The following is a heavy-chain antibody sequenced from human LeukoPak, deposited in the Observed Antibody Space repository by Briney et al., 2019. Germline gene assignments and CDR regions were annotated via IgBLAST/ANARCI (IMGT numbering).Heavy chain of an antibody. CDR2: IYTSGST. CDR1: GGSISSYY. CDR3: ATTMKSYGSRNDAFDI. V-gene: IGHV4-4*07. Sequence: SETLSLTCTVSGGSISSYYWSWIRQPPEKGLEWIGLIYTSGSTNYNPSLKSRVTMSVDTSKNQFSLKLSSVTASVTAVYYCATTMKSYGSRNDAFDIWGQGKMVTVSS. J-gene: IGHJ3*02. D-gene: IGHD5-18*01.